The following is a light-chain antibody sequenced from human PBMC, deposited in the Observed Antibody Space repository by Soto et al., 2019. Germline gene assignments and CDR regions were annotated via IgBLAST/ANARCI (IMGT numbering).Light chain of an antibody. V-gene: IGKV3-11*01. Sequence: IVLAQSPATQSLSPGARATLSCRGSQSVSSYLAWYQQKPGQAPRLLIYDASDRATGIPGRFSGSGSGTDFTLTISSLEPEDFAVYYCQQHSNWPPITFGQGTRLEI. J-gene: IGKJ5*01. CDR3: QQHSNWPPIT. CDR1: QSVSSY. CDR2: DAS.